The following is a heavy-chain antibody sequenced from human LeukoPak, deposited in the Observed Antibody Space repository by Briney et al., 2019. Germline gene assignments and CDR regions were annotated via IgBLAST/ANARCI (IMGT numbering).Heavy chain of an antibody. J-gene: IGHJ4*02. D-gene: IGHD6-13*01. V-gene: IGHV3-21*01. Sequence: SGGSLRLSCAASGFTFTNYAMTWVRQAPGKGLEWVSSISSSSSYIYYADSVKGRFTISRDNAKNSLYLQMNSLRAEDTAVYYCARGIAAAMVGGVMDYWGQGTLVTVSS. CDR2: ISSSSSYI. CDR3: ARGIAAAMVGGVMDY. CDR1: GFTFTNYA.